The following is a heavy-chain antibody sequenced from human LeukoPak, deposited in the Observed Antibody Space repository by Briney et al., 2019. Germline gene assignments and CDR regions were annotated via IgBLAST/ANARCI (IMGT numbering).Heavy chain of an antibody. D-gene: IGHD6-13*01. Sequence: SETLSLTCTVSGGSISSSSYHWGWIRQPPGKGLEWIGSIYYSGSTYYNPSLKSRVTISVDTSKNQFSLTLSSVTAADPAVYYCARRRSAAAGPYFDYWGQGMLVTVSS. V-gene: IGHV4-39*01. CDR1: GGSISSSSYH. J-gene: IGHJ4*02. CDR2: IYYSGST. CDR3: ARRRSAAAGPYFDY.